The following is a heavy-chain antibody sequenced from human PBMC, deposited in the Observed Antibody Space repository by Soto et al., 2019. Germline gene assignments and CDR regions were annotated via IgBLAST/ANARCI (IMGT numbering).Heavy chain of an antibody. CDR1: GYTFTSYA. Sequence: GASVKVSCKASGYTFTSYAMHWVRQAPGQRLEWMGWINAGNGNTKYSQKFQGRVTITRDTSASTAYMGLSSLRSEDTAVYYCAEGAGFVVDPDAFDIWSQGTMVTVS. CDR3: AEGAGFVVDPDAFDI. D-gene: IGHD3-3*01. V-gene: IGHV1-3*01. CDR2: INAGNGNT. J-gene: IGHJ3*02.